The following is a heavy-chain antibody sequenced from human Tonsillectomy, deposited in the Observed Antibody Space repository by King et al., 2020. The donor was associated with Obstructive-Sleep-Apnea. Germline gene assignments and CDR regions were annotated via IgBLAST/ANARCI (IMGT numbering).Heavy chain of an antibody. V-gene: IGHV3-30*02. J-gene: IGHJ4*02. CDR1: GFSFSTCG. Sequence: VQLVESGGGVVQPGGSLRLSCAASGFSFSTCGMHWFRQAPDRGREGVAFIWYDGSNKYHTDSVKGRFTISRDNSKNTLFLQMSSLRVEDTAVYYCVKGGRDYPFGYWGRGTLVTVSS. CDR3: VKGGRDYPFGY. D-gene: IGHD5-24*01. CDR2: IWYDGSNK.